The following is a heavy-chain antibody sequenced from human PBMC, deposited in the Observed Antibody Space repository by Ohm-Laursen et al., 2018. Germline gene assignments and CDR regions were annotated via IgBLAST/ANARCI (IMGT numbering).Heavy chain of an antibody. CDR1: GGSISSDY. V-gene: IGHV4-59*01. J-gene: IGHJ4*02. CDR2: IYYSGST. CDR3: AGINSSGWYSMDY. D-gene: IGHD6-19*01. Sequence: TLSLTCTVSGGSISSDYWSWIRQPPGKGLEWIGYIYYSGSTNYNPSLKSRITISVDTSKNQFSLKLSSVTAADTALYYCAGINSSGWYSMDYWGQGTLVTVSS.